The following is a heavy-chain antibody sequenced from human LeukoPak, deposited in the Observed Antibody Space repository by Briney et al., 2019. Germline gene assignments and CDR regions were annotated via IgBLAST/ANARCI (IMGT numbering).Heavy chain of an antibody. Sequence: PGGSLRLSCEASGFTFSTYSMNWVRPAPGKGLEWVSSISGGSNYIYYADSVKGRLTISRDNAKNSLYLQMNSPRAEDTAVYYCAASYSSLSPNDYWGQGTLVIVSS. V-gene: IGHV3-21*01. J-gene: IGHJ4*02. CDR3: AASYSSLSPNDY. D-gene: IGHD6-6*01. CDR1: GFTFSTYS. CDR2: ISGGSNYI.